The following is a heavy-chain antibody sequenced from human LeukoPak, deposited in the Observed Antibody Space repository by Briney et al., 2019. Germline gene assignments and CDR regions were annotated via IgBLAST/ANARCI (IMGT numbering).Heavy chain of an antibody. CDR2: IYSGGST. CDR3: AKGWAGYYDILTGYWFDY. V-gene: IGHV3-53*01. J-gene: IGHJ4*02. CDR1: GFTVSSNY. D-gene: IGHD3-9*01. Sequence: GGSLRLSCAASGFTVSSNYMSWVRQAPGKGLEWVSVIYSGGSTYYADSVKGRFTISRDNSKNTLYLQMNSLRAEDTAVYYCAKGWAGYYDILTGYWFDYWGQGTLVTVSS.